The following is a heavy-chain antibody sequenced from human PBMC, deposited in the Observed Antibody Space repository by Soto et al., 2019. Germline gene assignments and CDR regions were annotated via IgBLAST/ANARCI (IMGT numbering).Heavy chain of an antibody. CDR1: GYRFTTQP. CDR3: AGGPNRGGGPFDY. Sequence: GASVKVSCKASGYRFTTQPIHWVRQAPGQGLEWMGWINSGNGYTQYSQKFQGRVTITRDTSASTAYMELSSLRSEDTALYYCAGGPNRGGGPFDYWGQGTLVTVSS. J-gene: IGHJ4*02. V-gene: IGHV1-3*01. D-gene: IGHD3-10*01. CDR2: INSGNGYT.